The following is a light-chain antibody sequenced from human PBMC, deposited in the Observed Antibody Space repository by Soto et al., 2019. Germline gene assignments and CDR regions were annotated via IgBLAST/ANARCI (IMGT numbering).Light chain of an antibody. CDR1: SSDVGGWPH. CDR3: AAWDDSLSGVV. Sequence: QSALTQPASVSASPGQSITISCAGTSSDVGGWPHVSWYQQHPGKAPKLVIYEVSNRPSGVSSRFSGSKSGSTASLTISGLQAEDEADYYCAAWDDSLSGVVFGGGTKLTVL. J-gene: IGLJ2*01. CDR2: EVS. V-gene: IGLV2-14*01.